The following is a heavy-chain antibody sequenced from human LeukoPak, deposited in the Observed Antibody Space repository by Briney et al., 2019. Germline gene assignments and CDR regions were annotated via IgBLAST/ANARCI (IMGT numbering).Heavy chain of an antibody. V-gene: IGHV3-7*01. J-gene: IGHJ4*02. D-gene: IGHD2-15*01. CDR1: GFRFTGFW. Sequence: GGSLRLSCAASGFRFTGFWMSWVRQAPEKGPEWAANINQESTETYYVDSVRGRFTISRDNAKNSLSLQMNSLRVEDTAVYYCAREVDRSFGYWGQGNLVTVSS. CDR2: INQESTET. CDR3: AREVDRSFGY.